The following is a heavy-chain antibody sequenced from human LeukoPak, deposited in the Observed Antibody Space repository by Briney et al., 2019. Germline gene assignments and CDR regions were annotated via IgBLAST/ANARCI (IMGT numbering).Heavy chain of an antibody. D-gene: IGHD3-22*01. CDR2: IYSGGST. J-gene: IGHJ4*02. CDR1: GFTVGSNY. CDR3: ARGSAYYYDSSGYEVRYFDY. V-gene: IGHV3-53*01. Sequence: PGGSLRLSCAASGFTVGSNYMSWVRQAPGKGLEWVSVIYSGGSTYYADSVKGRFTISRDNSKNTLYLQMNSLRAEDTAVYYCARGSAYYYDSSGYEVRYFDYWGQGTLVTVSS.